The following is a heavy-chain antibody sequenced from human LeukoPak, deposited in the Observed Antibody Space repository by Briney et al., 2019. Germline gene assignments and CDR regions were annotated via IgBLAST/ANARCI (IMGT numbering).Heavy chain of an antibody. CDR1: GFTFTAFT. Sequence: GGSLRLSCAASGFTFTAFTINWVRQAPGKGLEWVSSISSSSSIHFADSVKGRFTISRDNAKNSVSLQINSLRAEDTALYYCARDRHFVACDIWGQGTMVSVSS. CDR2: ISSSSSI. CDR3: ARDRHFVACDI. V-gene: IGHV3-69-1*01. J-gene: IGHJ3*02.